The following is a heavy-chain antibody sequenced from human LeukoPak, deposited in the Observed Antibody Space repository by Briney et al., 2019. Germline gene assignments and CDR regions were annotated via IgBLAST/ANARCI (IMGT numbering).Heavy chain of an antibody. D-gene: IGHD3-3*01. V-gene: IGHV3-30*18. J-gene: IGHJ4*02. Sequence: PGGSLRPSCAASGFTFSSYDMHWVRQASGKGLEWVAVISDDRSNKYYADSVKGRFTISRDNSKNTLYLQMNSLRAEDTAVYYCAKSYYDFWSGYYQTFDYWGQGTLVTVSS. CDR1: GFTFSSYD. CDR3: AKSYYDFWSGYYQTFDY. CDR2: ISDDRSNK.